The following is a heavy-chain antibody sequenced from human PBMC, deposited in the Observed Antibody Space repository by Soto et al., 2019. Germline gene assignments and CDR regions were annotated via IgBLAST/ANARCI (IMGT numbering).Heavy chain of an antibody. CDR2: INPDGNVG. Sequence: EVQLLGSGGGLVQPGGSLRLSCVGSGFTFSTYWMNWVRQAPGKGLEWVANINPDGNVGTYVDSVRGRFTTSRDNARNSLHLQRNSLRADDTAVYFCAGWGGHDYNYWGQGIMVTVSS. D-gene: IGHD4-4*01. V-gene: IGHV3-7*03. CDR3: AGWGGHDYNY. CDR1: GFTFSTYW. J-gene: IGHJ4*02.